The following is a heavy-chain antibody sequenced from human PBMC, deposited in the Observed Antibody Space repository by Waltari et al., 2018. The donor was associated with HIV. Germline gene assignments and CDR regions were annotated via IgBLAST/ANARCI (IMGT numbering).Heavy chain of an antibody. Sequence: QVQLVESGGGVVQPGGSLRLSWAASGFTFSSYAIHWVRQAPGKGLELVAVISYDGSNKYYADSVKGRFTISRDNSKNTLYLQMNSLRAEDTAVYYCARDPYYYDSSGYLCYFDYWGQGTLVTVSS. CDR1: GFTFSSYA. D-gene: IGHD3-22*01. J-gene: IGHJ4*02. CDR3: ARDPYYYDSSGYLCYFDY. V-gene: IGHV3-30-3*01. CDR2: ISYDGSNK.